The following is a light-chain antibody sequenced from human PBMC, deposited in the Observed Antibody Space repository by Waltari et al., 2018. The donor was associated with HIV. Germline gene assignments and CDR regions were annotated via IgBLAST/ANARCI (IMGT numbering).Light chain of an antibody. Sequence: DIQMTQSPSSLSASVGDTVTITCQASQDISNYLNWYQQNPGKAPKVLIYDASNWETGVPSRFSGSGSGTDFTFTISSLQPEDIARYSCQQYANFPTFGQGTRLEIK. CDR3: QQYANFPT. CDR2: DAS. V-gene: IGKV1-33*01. CDR1: QDISNY. J-gene: IGKJ5*01.